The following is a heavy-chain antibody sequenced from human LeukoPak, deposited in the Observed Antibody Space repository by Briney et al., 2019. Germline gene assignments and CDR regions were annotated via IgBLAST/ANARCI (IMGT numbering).Heavy chain of an antibody. CDR1: GGTFSSYA. V-gene: IGHV1-69*04. CDR2: IIPILGIA. J-gene: IGHJ6*02. Sequence: SVKVSCKASGGTFSSYAISWVRQAPGQGLDWMESIIPILGIANYAQKFQGRVTITADHSTRTAYMELSSLRSEATAVYYCARFRQLCSGGSCYQAYYHYYGMDVWGQGTTVTVSS. CDR3: ARFRQLCSGGSCYQAYYHYYGMDV. D-gene: IGHD2-15*01.